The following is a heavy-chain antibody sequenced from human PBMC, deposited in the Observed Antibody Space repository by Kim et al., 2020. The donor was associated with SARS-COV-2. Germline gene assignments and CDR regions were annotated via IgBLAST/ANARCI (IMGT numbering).Heavy chain of an antibody. D-gene: IGHD6-19*01. CDR1: GFTFSSYA. CDR2: ISGSGGST. J-gene: IGHJ4*02. CDR3: AKFGSSGWYRGGYFDY. V-gene: IGHV3-23*01. Sequence: GGSLRLSCAASGFTFSSYAMSWVRQAPGKGLEWVSAISGSGGSTYYADSVKGRFTISRDNSKNTLYLQMNSLRAEDTAVYYCAKFGSSGWYRGGYFDYWGQGTLVTVSS.